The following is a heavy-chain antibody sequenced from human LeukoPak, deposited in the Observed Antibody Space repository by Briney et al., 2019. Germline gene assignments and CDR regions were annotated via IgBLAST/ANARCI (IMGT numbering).Heavy chain of an antibody. D-gene: IGHD3-22*01. CDR2: INPNSGGT. CDR1: GYTFTSYY. CDR3: ARVYYDSSGYYWIDY. J-gene: IGHJ4*02. V-gene: IGHV1-2*02. Sequence: ASVKVSCKASGYTFTSYYMHWVRQAPGQGLEWMGWINPNSGGTNYAQKFQGRVTMTRDTSISTAYMELSRLRSDDTAVYYCARVYYDSSGYYWIDYWGQGTLVTVSS.